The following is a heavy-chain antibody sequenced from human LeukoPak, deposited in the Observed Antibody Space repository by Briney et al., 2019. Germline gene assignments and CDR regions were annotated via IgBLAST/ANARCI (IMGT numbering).Heavy chain of an antibody. CDR2: IGGSGGST. Sequence: PGGSLRLSCAASGFTFSSYAMSWLRQAPGKGLEWVSAIGGSGGSTYYADSVKGRFTISRDNSRNTLYLQMNSLRAEDTAVYYCAKDAQGYYYDSSGYWGYWGQGTLVTVSS. V-gene: IGHV3-23*01. J-gene: IGHJ4*02. CDR3: AKDAQGYYYDSSGYWGY. D-gene: IGHD3-22*01. CDR1: GFTFSSYA.